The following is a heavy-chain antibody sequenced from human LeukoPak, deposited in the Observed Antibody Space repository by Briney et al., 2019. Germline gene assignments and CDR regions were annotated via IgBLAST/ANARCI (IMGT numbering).Heavy chain of an antibody. V-gene: IGHV4-61*02. CDR1: GGSISSGSYY. CDR2: IYTSGST. J-gene: IGHJ4*02. Sequence: SETLSLTCTVSGGSISSGSYYWSWIRQPAGKGLEWIGRIYTSGSTNYNPSLKSRVTISVDTSKNQFSLKLSSVTAADTAVYYCPRDRGQWQRFLDHWGQGTLVTVSS. CDR3: PRDRGQWQRFLDH. D-gene: IGHD6-19*01.